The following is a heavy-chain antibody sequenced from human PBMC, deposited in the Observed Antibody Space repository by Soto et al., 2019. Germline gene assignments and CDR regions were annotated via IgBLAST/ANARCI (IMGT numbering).Heavy chain of an antibody. Sequence: QVQLVESGGGVVQPGRSLTLSCAASGFTFSSYAIHWVRQAPGKGLEWVAAIWYDGNNKYYADSVKGRFTISRDNSKNMVYLQMNSLRVEDTAVYYCARRAEGSWYWIDPWGQGTLVTVSS. CDR2: IWYDGNNK. CDR1: GFTFSSYA. J-gene: IGHJ5*02. V-gene: IGHV3-33*01. CDR3: ARRAEGSWYWIDP. D-gene: IGHD1-26*01.